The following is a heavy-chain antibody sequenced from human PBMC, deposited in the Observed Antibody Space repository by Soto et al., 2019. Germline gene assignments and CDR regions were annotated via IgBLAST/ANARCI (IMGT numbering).Heavy chain of an antibody. J-gene: IGHJ6*02. Sequence: SVKVSCKASGGTFSSYAISWVRQPPGQGLEWMGGIIPIFSTANYAQKFQGRVTITADESTSTAYMELSSLRSEDTAVYYCARDLEINCSSTSCYGYYYGMDVWG. CDR3: ARDLEINCSSTSCYGYYYGMDV. V-gene: IGHV1-69*13. CDR1: GGTFSSYA. D-gene: IGHD2-2*01. CDR2: IIPIFSTA.